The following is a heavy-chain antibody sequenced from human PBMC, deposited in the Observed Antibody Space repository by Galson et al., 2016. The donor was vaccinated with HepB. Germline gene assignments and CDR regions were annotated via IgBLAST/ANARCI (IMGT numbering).Heavy chain of an antibody. CDR1: GYTFSVYG. Sequence: SVKVSCKASGYTFSVYGISWVRQAPGQGLEWMGWISALNGDTKYAPRLQDRVTMATDTSTSTAYMELSNLRSEDTAVYYCAALYSSSHHWGPGTLVTVSS. CDR2: ISALNGDT. CDR3: AALYSSSHH. D-gene: IGHD3-22*01. J-gene: IGHJ5*02. V-gene: IGHV1-18*04.